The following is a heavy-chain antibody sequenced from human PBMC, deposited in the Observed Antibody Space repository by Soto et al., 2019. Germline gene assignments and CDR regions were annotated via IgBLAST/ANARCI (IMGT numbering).Heavy chain of an antibody. J-gene: IGHJ6*02. Sequence: SETLSLTCSIYSGSFSGYYWSWIRQPPGKGLEWIGEISQSGNTNYSPSLKSRVTLSVDTSKNQFSVRLNSVTAADTAVYYCAPLTVSLSGPYGIHVWGQGTTVTVSS. V-gene: IGHV4-34*01. CDR2: ISQSGNT. CDR3: APLTVSLSGPYGIHV. D-gene: IGHD2-15*01. CDR1: SGSFSGYY.